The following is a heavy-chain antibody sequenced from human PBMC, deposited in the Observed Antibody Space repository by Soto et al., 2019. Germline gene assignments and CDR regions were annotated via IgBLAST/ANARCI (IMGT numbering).Heavy chain of an antibody. CDR2: IDKDGSAT. J-gene: IGHJ4*02. Sequence: EVHLVESGGGLVQPGGSLRLSCVASGFTFNIYWMHWVRQAPGKGLEWFSRIDKDGSATTYADSVKGRFTVSRDNAKNTLFLQMNTLRVDDTAVYNCARVNGNPYWARGTLVTVSS. CDR1: GFTFNIYW. D-gene: IGHD1-1*01. CDR3: ARVNGNPY. V-gene: IGHV3-74*01.